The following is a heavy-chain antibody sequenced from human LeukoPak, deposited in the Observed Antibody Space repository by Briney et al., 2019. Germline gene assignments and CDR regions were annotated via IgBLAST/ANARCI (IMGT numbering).Heavy chain of an antibody. CDR1: NFILSTYA. CDR3: AKAPHFDFWSGYSYYFDY. Sequence: GGSLRLSCSASNFILSTYAMSWVRQAPGNGLDWVASLSGSGGNTYYAESVKGRFTISRDISRDTVYLQMNSLRAEDTAVYYCAKAPHFDFWSGYSYYFDYWGQGTLVTVSS. J-gene: IGHJ4*02. D-gene: IGHD3-3*01. V-gene: IGHV3-23*01. CDR2: LSGSGGNT.